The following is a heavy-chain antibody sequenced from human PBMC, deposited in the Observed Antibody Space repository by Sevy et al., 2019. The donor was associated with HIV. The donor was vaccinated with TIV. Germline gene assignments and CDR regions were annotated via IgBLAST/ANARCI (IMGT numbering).Heavy chain of an antibody. D-gene: IGHD6-19*01. Sequence: GGSLRLSCAASGFTFSNSWMHWVRQVPGNGLVWVSRINSEGSSTTYADSVKGRFTISRDNAKNTLHLQMSSLRAEDTAVYYCARLLQWLNAFDISGQGTLVTVSS. CDR2: INSEGSST. CDR3: ARLLQWLNAFDI. CDR1: GFTFSNSW. V-gene: IGHV3-74*01. J-gene: IGHJ3*02.